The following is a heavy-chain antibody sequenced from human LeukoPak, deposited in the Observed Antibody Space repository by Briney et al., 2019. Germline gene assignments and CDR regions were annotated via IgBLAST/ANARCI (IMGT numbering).Heavy chain of an antibody. D-gene: IGHD6-19*01. J-gene: IGHJ4*02. CDR3: ASSDSSGWYSGFDY. Sequence: GSLRLSCAASGFTFSSYAMSWVRQAPGKGLEWVSAISGSGGSTYYADSVKGRFTISRDNSKNTLYLQMNSLRAEDTAVYYCASSDSSGWYSGFDYRGQGTLVTVSS. V-gene: IGHV3-23*01. CDR2: ISGSGGST. CDR1: GFTFSSYA.